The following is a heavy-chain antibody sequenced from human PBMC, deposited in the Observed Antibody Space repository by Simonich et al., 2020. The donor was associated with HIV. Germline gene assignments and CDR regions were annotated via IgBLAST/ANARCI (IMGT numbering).Heavy chain of an antibody. CDR2: INHSGST. Sequence: QVQLQEWGAGLLKPSETLSLPCAVYGGSFSGYYWNWIRQPPGKGVGWIGEINHSGSTNYNPSLKSRVTTAVDTSKNQFARKRSSVTGADTAVYYCARGLSLVTIFGVVTHVGYFDLWGRGTLVTVSS. D-gene: IGHD3-3*01. CDR1: GGSFSGYY. V-gene: IGHV4-34*01. CDR3: ARGLSLVTIFGVVTHVGYFDL. J-gene: IGHJ2*01.